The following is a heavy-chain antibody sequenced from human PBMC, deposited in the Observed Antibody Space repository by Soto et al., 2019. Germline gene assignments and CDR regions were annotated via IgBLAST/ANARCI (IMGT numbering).Heavy chain of an antibody. CDR2: ISSSGSTI. CDR1: GFTFSDYY. V-gene: IGHV3-11*01. CDR3: ARDLVSSGSSWTRQNPYYYYYGMDV. J-gene: IGHJ6*02. Sequence: GGSLRLSCAASGFTFSDYYMSWIRQAPGKGLEWVSYISSSGSTIYYADSVKGRFTISRDNAKNSLYLQMNSLRAEDTAVYYCARDLVSSGSSWTRQNPYYYYYGMDVWGQGTTVTVPS. D-gene: IGHD6-19*01.